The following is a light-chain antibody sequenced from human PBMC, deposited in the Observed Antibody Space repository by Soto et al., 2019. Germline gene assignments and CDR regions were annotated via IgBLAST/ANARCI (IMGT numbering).Light chain of an antibody. Sequence: QSALTQHASVSGSPGQSITISCTGSSSDVGSYNYVSWYQHHPGKAPKLMIYDVTKRPSGISNRFSGSKSGNTASLTISGLQAEDEADYYCSSYTSSTTLCVFGAGTKLTVL. CDR1: SSDVGSYNY. CDR3: SSYTSSTTLCV. J-gene: IGLJ3*02. V-gene: IGLV2-14*03. CDR2: DVT.